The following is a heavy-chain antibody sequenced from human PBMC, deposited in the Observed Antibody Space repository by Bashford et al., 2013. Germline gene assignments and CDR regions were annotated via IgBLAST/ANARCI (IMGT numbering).Heavy chain of an antibody. V-gene: IGHV4-59*02. CDR3: ARDITTSSYYGMDV. CDR1: GASVNTYY. D-gene: IGHD2/OR15-2a*01. Sequence: SETLSLTCAVSGASVNTYYWTWIRQSPARGLEWIGSKRYNSHTNYNPSLRSRVTISLDTSKKQFSLNLKSVTAADTAVYYCARDITTSSYYGMDVWGQGTTVTVSS. J-gene: IGHJ6*01. CDR2: KRYNSHT.